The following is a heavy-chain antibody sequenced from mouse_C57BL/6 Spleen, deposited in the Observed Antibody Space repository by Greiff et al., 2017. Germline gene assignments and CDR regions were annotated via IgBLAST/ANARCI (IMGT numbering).Heavy chain of an antibody. CDR3: ARQTGTRYFDY. CDR2: ISNLAYSI. V-gene: IGHV5-15*01. CDR1: GFTFSDYG. D-gene: IGHD4-1*01. Sequence: DVMLVESGGGLVQPGGSLKLSCAASGFTFSDYGMAWVRQAPRKGPEWVAFISNLAYSIYYADPVTGRFTISRENAKNTLYLEMSSLRAEDTAMYYCARQTGTRYFDYWGQGTTLTVSS. J-gene: IGHJ2*01.